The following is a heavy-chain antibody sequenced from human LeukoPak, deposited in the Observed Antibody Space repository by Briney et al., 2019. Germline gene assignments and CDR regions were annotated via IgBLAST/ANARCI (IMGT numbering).Heavy chain of an antibody. CDR2: ISSSSSYI. CDR1: GFTFSSYS. V-gene: IGHV3-21*01. J-gene: IGHJ6*02. D-gene: IGHD3-9*01. CDR3: AREGYFDWPQGHGMDV. Sequence: PGGSLRLSCAAYGFTFSSYSMNWVRQAPGKWLEWVSSISSSSSYIYYADSVKGRFTISRDNAKNSLYLQMNSLIAEDTAVNYCAREGYFDWPQGHGMDVWGQGTTVTVSS.